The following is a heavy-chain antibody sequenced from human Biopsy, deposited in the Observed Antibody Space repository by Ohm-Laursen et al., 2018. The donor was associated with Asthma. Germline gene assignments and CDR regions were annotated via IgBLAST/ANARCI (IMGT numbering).Heavy chain of an antibody. CDR1: GASIKTDDHY. Sequence: QTLTLTCTVSGASIKTDDHYWSWLRQPPGKGLEWFGLIHYSGSTSYNPSLKGGVTISVDTSKNQFSLKLSSVTAADTAVYYCARASVAASSNWFDPWGQGTLVTVSS. D-gene: IGHD6-19*01. J-gene: IGHJ5*02. CDR2: IHYSGST. CDR3: ARASVAASSNWFDP. V-gene: IGHV4-30-4*01.